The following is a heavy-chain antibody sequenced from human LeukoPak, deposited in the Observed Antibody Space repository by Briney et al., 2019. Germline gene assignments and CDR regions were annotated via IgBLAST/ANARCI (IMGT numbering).Heavy chain of an antibody. CDR2: IHSGGTT. CDR1: GFTVSNNY. CDR3: ARDSDSGYGPFAS. Sequence: GGSLRLSCAASGFTVSNNYMSWVRQAPGKGLEWVSVIHSGGTTNYADSVQGRFTISRDNSKTTVYLHMNSLRAEDTAVYYCARDSDSGYGPFASWGQGTLVTISS. D-gene: IGHD5-12*01. V-gene: IGHV3-53*01. J-gene: IGHJ4*02.